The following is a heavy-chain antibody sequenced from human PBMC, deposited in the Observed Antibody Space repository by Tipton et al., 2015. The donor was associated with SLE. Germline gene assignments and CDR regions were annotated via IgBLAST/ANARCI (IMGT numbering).Heavy chain of an antibody. D-gene: IGHD3-10*01. CDR3: ARGGSWFDS. CDR1: GGSIISHY. V-gene: IGHV4-59*11. Sequence: LRLSCSVSGGSIISHYWTWIRQPPGKGLEWIGYIYFTGTTNYNPSLKSRVTISVDTSKNQFSLKLSSVTAADTALYYCARGGSWFDSWGQGTPVTVSS. J-gene: IGHJ5*01. CDR2: IYFTGTT.